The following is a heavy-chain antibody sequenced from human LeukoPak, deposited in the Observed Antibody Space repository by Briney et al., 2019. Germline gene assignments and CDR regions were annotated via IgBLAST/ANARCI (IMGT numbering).Heavy chain of an antibody. CDR2: ISSSSSYI. D-gene: IGHD2-15*01. CDR3: ATSMVVAAGPYYYYGMDV. V-gene: IGHV3-21*01. Sequence: GGSLRLSCAASGFTFSSYSMNWVRQAPGKGLEWVSSISSSSSYIYYADSVKGRFTLSRDNAKNSLYLQMNSLRAEDTAVYYCATSMVVAAGPYYYYGMDVWGQGTTVTVSS. CDR1: GFTFSSYS. J-gene: IGHJ6*02.